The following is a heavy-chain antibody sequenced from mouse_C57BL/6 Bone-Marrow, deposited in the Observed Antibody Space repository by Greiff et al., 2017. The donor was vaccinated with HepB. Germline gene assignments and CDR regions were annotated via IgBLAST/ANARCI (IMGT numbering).Heavy chain of an antibody. CDR1: GYTFTSYW. D-gene: IGHD1-1*01. V-gene: IGHV1-64*01. CDR2: IHPNSGST. J-gene: IGHJ2*01. Sequence: QVQLKQPGAELVKPGASVKLSCKASGYTFTSYWMHWVKQRPGQGLEWIGMIHPNSGSTNYNEKFKSKATLTVDKSSSTAYMQLSSLTSEDSAVYYCARRANYGPYYCDYWGQGTTLTVSS. CDR3: ARRANYGPYYCDY.